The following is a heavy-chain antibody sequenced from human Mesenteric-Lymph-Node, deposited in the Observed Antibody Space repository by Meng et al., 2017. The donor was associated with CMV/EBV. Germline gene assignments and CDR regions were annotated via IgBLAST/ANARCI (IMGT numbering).Heavy chain of an antibody. Sequence: VHLVEYGGGLVQPGGSLRLSCAGSGFNVRDKYMSWVRQAPGKGLEWVCIIYRGDNTYYIDSVKDRFTVSRDNSKNTMYLQMNSLRVEDTAVYYCTGDSVSNPNLDYWGQGTLVTVSS. D-gene: IGHD3-10*01. CDR3: TGDSVSNPNLDY. CDR1: GFNVRDKY. J-gene: IGHJ4*02. CDR2: IYRGDNT. V-gene: IGHV3-66*01.